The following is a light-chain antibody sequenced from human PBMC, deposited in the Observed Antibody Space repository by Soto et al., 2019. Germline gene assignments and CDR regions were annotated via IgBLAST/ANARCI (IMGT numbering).Light chain of an antibody. V-gene: IGKV3-20*01. CDR2: GAS. CDR3: QQYGSSPRT. CDR1: QSVTSSN. Sequence: EIVLTQSPGTLSLSPGERATLSCRASQSVTSSNLAWYQQKPGQAPRLLIYGASSRATGIPDRFSGGGSGTDFTLTINSLEPEDFVVYYCQQYGSSPRTFGQGTKVEIK. J-gene: IGKJ1*01.